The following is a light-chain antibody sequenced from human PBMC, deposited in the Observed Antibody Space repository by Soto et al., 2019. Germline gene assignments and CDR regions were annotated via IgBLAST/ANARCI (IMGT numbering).Light chain of an antibody. J-gene: IGLJ2*01. CDR3: SSYTSTSTVI. Sequence: QSALTQPASVSGSPGQSITISCTGTSSDVGGYNYVSWYQHYPGKAPKLMIYDVSDRPSGVSNRFSGSKSGNTASLTISGLQADDAADYYCSSYTSTSTVIFGGGTKLTVL. V-gene: IGLV2-14*03. CDR1: SSDVGGYNY. CDR2: DVS.